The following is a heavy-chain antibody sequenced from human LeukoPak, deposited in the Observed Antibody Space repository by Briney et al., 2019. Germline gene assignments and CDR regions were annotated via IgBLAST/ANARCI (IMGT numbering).Heavy chain of an antibody. Sequence: GGSLRLSCAASGFTFSIYAMSWVRQAPGKGLEWVSSISGSGGTTDYADSVKGRFTISRDISKNTLYLQMNSPRAEDTAVYYCASAYYYDSSALSPWGQGTLVTVSS. D-gene: IGHD3-22*01. CDR2: ISGSGGTT. CDR3: ASAYYYDSSALSP. CDR1: GFTFSIYA. J-gene: IGHJ5*02. V-gene: IGHV3-23*01.